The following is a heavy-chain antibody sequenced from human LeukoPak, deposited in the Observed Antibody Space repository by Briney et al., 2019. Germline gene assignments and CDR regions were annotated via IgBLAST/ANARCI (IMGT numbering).Heavy chain of an antibody. CDR2: IHTSAST. J-gene: IGHJ3*02. V-gene: IGHV4-4*07. CDR1: GASTRSYS. CDR3: ARDGEYSDDAFDI. Sequence: PSETLSLTCSVSGASTRSYSWSWLRQPAGKGLEWIGRIHTSASTEYNPSLKSRVTMSVDTSKNQFSLKLNSVTAADTAVYFCARDGEYSDDAFDIWGQGTLVTVSS. D-gene: IGHD4-17*01.